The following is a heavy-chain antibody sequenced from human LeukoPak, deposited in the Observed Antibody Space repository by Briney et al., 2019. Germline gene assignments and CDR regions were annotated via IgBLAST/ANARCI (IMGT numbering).Heavy chain of an antibody. D-gene: IGHD3-10*01. J-gene: IGHJ4*02. CDR2: IYYSGST. CDR3: ARRSRPYYYGSGSYGHFDY. Sequence: SETLSLTCTVSGGSISSYYWSWIRQPPGKGLEWIGYIYYSGSTNYNPSLKSRVTISVDTSKNQFSLKLSSVIAADTAVYYCARRSRPYYYGSGSYGHFDYWGQGTLVTVSS. CDR1: GGSISSYY. V-gene: IGHV4-59*12.